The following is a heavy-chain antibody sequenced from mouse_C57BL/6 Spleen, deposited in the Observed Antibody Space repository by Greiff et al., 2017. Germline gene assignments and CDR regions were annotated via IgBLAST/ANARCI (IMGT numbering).Heavy chain of an antibody. J-gene: IGHJ2*01. D-gene: IGHD2-2*01. CDR2: IDPSDSYT. CDR1: GSTFTSYW. CDR3: ARWDGYGLDY. Sequence: QVQLQQPGAALVMPGASVKLSCKASGSTFTSYWMHWVKQRPGQGLEWIGEIDPSDSYTNYNQKFKGKSTLTVDKSSITSYMQLSSLTSEDSAVYYCARWDGYGLDYWGQGTTLTVSS. V-gene: IGHV1-69*01.